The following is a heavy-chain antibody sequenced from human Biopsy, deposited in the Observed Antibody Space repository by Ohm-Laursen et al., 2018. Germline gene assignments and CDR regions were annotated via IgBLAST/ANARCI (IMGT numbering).Heavy chain of an antibody. CDR1: GGTLSKYA. D-gene: IGHD3-22*01. Sequence: SSVKVSCKPFGGTLSKYAMSWVRQAPGQGLEWLGVIIAPSGTTNNAQRFQGRLSITADESATSVYMELSSLTSEDTAVYYCARTGAYYHDSSLYYFYGLDLWGQGSTVTVFS. CDR2: IIAPSGTT. J-gene: IGHJ6*02. CDR3: ARTGAYYHDSSLYYFYGLDL. V-gene: IGHV1-69*01.